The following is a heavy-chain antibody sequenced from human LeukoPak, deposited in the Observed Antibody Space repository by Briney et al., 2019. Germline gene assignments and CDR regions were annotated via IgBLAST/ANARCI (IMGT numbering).Heavy chain of an antibody. D-gene: IGHD6-19*01. CDR3: TAASGWDLDY. V-gene: IGHV3-30*03. J-gene: IGHJ4*02. CDR1: GFTFSSYG. Sequence: GGSLRLSCAASGFTFSSYGMHWVRQAPGKGLEWVAVISYDGSNKYYADSVKGRFTISRDNSKNTLYLQMNSLRAEDTAVYYCTAASGWDLDYWGQGTLVTVSS. CDR2: ISYDGSNK.